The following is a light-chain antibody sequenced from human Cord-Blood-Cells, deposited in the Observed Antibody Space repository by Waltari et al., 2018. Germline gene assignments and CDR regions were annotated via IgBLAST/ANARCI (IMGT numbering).Light chain of an antibody. CDR1: QGIRND. CDR2: AAS. V-gene: IGKV1-6*01. Sequence: AIQMTQSPSSLSASVGDRVTITCRASQGIRNDLDWYQQKPGKAPKLLIYAASSLQSGVPSRFSGSGSGRDFTLTISSLQPDDFATYYCLQDYNYPSTSGQGTRLEIK. J-gene: IGKJ5*01. CDR3: LQDYNYPST.